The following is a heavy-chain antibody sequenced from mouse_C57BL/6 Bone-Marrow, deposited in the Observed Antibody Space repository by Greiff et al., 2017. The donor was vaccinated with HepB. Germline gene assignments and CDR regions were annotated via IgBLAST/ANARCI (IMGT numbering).Heavy chain of an antibody. Sequence: EVKLVESGPVLVKPGASVKMSCKASGYTFTDYYMNWVKQSHGKSLEWIGVINPYNGGTSYNQKFKGKATLTVDKSSSTAYMELNSLTSEDSAVYYCARERVVITTVVALYYYAMDYWGQGTSVTVSS. CDR2: INPYNGGT. D-gene: IGHD1-1*01. CDR1: GYTFTDYY. V-gene: IGHV1-19*01. J-gene: IGHJ4*01. CDR3: ARERVVITTVVALYYYAMDY.